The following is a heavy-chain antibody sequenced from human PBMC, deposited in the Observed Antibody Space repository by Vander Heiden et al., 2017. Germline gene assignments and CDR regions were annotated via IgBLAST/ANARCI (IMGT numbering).Heavy chain of an antibody. D-gene: IGHD3-16*01. V-gene: IGHV3-30-3*01. Sequence: QVQRGWCGGGLVRPTRCLRLPCAAAGFTFSGYTMHWVRQAPGKGLGWVAVTSYDGSNKSYADSVKGRFTISRDNSKTTLYWQMNSLRPEEPAVYYCPRGQYDDCLGSLYGWFATWGQGPMVTVSS. J-gene: IGHJ5*02. CDR3: PRGQYDDCLGSLYGWFAT. CDR1: GFTFSGYT. CDR2: TSYDGSNK.